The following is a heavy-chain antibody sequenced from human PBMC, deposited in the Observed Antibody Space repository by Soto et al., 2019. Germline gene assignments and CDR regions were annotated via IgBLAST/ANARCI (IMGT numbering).Heavy chain of an antibody. CDR1: GFTVSSNY. V-gene: IGHV3-53*01. CDR2: IYSGGST. D-gene: IGHD3-9*01. Sequence: SGVSLRLSCAASGFTVSSNYMSWVRQAPGKGLEWVSVIYSGGSTYYADSVKGRFTISRDNSKNTLYLQMNSLRAEDTAVYYCARVRRYFDWSPRRLDAFDIWGQGTMVTVSS. J-gene: IGHJ3*02. CDR3: ARVRRYFDWSPRRLDAFDI.